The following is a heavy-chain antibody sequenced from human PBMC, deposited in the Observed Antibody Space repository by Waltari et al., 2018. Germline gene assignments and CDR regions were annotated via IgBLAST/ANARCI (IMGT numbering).Heavy chain of an antibody. V-gene: IGHV3-23*01. CDR1: GFSFSSYA. D-gene: IGHD1-7*01. Sequence: EVQLLESGGGLVQPGGSRRLSCAASGFSFSSYALSWVRQAPGKGLEWVSGISGSGGSTYYADSVKGRFTISRDNSKNTLYLQMNSLRAEDTAVYYCAYEELSSVWGQGTLVTVSS. J-gene: IGHJ4*02. CDR3: AYEELSSV. CDR2: ISGSGGST.